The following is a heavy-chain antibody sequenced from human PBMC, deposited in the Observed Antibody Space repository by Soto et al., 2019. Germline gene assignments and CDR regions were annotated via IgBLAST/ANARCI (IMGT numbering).Heavy chain of an antibody. D-gene: IGHD6-13*01. CDR3: AKAPGYSSSWYRSYYGMDV. CDR1: GFTFSSYA. Sequence: PGGSLRLSCAASGFTFSSYAMSWVRQAPGKGLEWVSAISGSGGSTYYADFVKGRFTISRDNSKNTLYLQMNSLRAEDTAVYYCAKAPGYSSSWYRSYYGMDVWGPGTTVTVSS. J-gene: IGHJ6*02. CDR2: ISGSGGST. V-gene: IGHV3-23*01.